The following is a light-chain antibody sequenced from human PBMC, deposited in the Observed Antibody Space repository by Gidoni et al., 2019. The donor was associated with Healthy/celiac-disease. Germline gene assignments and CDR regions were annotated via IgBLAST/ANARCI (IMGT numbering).Light chain of an antibody. J-gene: IGKJ4*01. CDR2: AAC. CDR1: QSISSY. CDR3: QQSYSTPLT. V-gene: IGKV1-39*01. Sequence: DIQMTQSPSSLSASVGDRVTITGRASQSISSYLNWYQQKPGKAPKLLIYAACSLQSGVPSRFSGGGAGTDFTLTSSSLQPEDFATYYCQQSYSTPLTFGGGTKVEIK.